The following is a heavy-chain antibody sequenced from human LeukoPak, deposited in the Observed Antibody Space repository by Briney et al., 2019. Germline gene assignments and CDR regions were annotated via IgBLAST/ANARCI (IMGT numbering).Heavy chain of an antibody. Sequence: GGSLRLSCAASGFSFSSYAMSWVRQAPGKGLEWVSAISGSGGSTYYADSVKGRFTISRDNSKNTLYLQMNSLRAEDTAVYYCAKAPGSDPTLLLLSHWGQGTLVTVSS. D-gene: IGHD3-22*01. CDR2: ISGSGGST. J-gene: IGHJ4*02. CDR1: GFSFSSYA. V-gene: IGHV3-23*01. CDR3: AKAPGSDPTLLLLSH.